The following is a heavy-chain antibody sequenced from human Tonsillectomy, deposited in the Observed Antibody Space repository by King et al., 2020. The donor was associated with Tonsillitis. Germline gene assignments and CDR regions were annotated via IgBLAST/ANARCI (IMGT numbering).Heavy chain of an antibody. J-gene: IGHJ4*02. CDR2: ISAYNNNT. D-gene: IGHD5-18*01. Sequence: QLVQSGAEVKKPGASVKVSCKTSGFSFFSFGINWVRQAPGQGLQWMAWISAYNNNTKYAQKFQGRVTMTTDTSTSTAYMELRSLRSDDTAVYYCARGKLWQRTWDDWGKGTLVTVSS. CDR1: GFSFFSFG. V-gene: IGHV1-18*01. CDR3: ARGKLWQRTWDD.